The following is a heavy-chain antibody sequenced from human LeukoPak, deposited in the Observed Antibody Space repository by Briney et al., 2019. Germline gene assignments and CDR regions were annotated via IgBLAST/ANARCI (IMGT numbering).Heavy chain of an antibody. D-gene: IGHD5-24*01. CDR3: ARWLQSNWFDP. V-gene: IGHV3-30*03. Sequence: PGGSLRLSCAASGFTFSSYGIHWVRQAPGKGLEWVAVISYDGSNKYYADSVKGRFTISRDNSKNTLYLQMNSLRAEDTAVYYCARWLQSNWFDPWGQGTLVTVSS. J-gene: IGHJ5*02. CDR1: GFTFSSYG. CDR2: ISYDGSNK.